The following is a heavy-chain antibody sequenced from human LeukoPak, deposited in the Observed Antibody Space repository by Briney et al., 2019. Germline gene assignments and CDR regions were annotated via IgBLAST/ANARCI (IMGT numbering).Heavy chain of an antibody. Sequence: EASVKVSCKASGYTFPNYDINWVRQATGQGLEWMGWMNPNSGNTGYAQKFQGRVTMTRNTSISTAYMELSSLISEDTAVYYCTRGLRDSGYHYLIDYWGQGTLVTVSS. CDR1: GYTFPNYD. J-gene: IGHJ4*02. V-gene: IGHV1-8*01. D-gene: IGHD5-12*01. CDR3: TRGLRDSGYHYLIDY. CDR2: MNPNSGNT.